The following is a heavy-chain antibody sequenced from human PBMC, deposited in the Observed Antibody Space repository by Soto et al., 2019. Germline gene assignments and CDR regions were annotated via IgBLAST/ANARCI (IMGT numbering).Heavy chain of an antibody. CDR3: ARTSVNWGSRGLVDY. CDR1: GFSLSTSGVG. D-gene: IGHD7-27*01. CDR2: LYWDDDK. V-gene: IGHV2-5*02. Sequence: QITLKESGPTLVKPTQTLTLTCTFSGFSLSTSGVGVGWIRQPPGKALEWLAFLYWDDDKRYSPSLKSRLTIIKDTSKTQALLTINTMDPVDTATYYCARTSVNWGSRGLVDYWGQGTLVTVAS. J-gene: IGHJ4*02.